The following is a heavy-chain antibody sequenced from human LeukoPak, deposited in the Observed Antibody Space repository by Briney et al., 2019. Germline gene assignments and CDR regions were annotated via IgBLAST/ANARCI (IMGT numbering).Heavy chain of an antibody. J-gene: IGHJ5*02. V-gene: IGHV1-69*05. CDR3: ARKDDTHWFDP. CDR2: IIPIFRTA. Sequence: ASVKVSCKASGYTFTSYGISWVRQAPGQGLEWMGGIIPIFRTANYAQKFQGRVTITTDESTSTAYMELSSLRSEDTAVYYCARKDDTHWFDPWGQGTLVTVSS. CDR1: GYTFTSYG. D-gene: IGHD3-9*01.